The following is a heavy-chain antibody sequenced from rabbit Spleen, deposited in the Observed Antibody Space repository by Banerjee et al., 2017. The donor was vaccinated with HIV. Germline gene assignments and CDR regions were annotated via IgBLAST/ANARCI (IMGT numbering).Heavy chain of an antibody. V-gene: IGHV1S40*01. CDR1: GFSFSSRYY. D-gene: IGHD5-1*01. J-gene: IGHJ4*01. CDR3: ARDLVTVIGWNFNL. CDR2: IYADSSGSS. Sequence: QQLEESGGDLVKPGASLTLTCTASGFSFSSRYYMCWVRQAPGKGLEWIGCIYADSSGSSDYASWAKGRFTISKTSSTTVTLQMTSLTAADTATYFCARDLVTVIGWNFNLWGQGTLVTVS.